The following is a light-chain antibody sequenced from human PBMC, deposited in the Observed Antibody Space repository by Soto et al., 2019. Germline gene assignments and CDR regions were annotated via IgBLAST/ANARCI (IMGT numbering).Light chain of an antibody. CDR1: QSVSSR. Sequence: EIVLPQSPGTLSLSPGARATLSCRASQSVSSRLAWYQHNPGQAPRLLISGASSRATGIPDRFSGSGSGTDFTLTISRLEPEDFALYYCKKYGGSPITVGHGTRLAIK. CDR2: GAS. V-gene: IGKV3-20*01. CDR3: KKYGGSPIT. J-gene: IGKJ5*01.